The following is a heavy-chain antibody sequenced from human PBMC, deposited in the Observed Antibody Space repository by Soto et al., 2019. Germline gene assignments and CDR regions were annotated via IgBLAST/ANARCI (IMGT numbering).Heavy chain of an antibody. D-gene: IGHD3-3*01. Sequence: SETLSLTCTVSGGSISSYYWSWIRQPPGKGLEWIGYIYYSGSTNYNPSLKSRVTISVDASKNQFSLKLSSVTAADTAVYYFARETRTIFGVVALTHWGQGTLVTVSS. CDR2: IYYSGST. J-gene: IGHJ4*02. V-gene: IGHV4-59*01. CDR1: GGSISSYY. CDR3: ARETRTIFGVVALTH.